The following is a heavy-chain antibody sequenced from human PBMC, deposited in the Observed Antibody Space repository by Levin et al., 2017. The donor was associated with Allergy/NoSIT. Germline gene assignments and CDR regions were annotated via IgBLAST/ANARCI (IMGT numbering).Heavy chain of an antibody. CDR3: ARVSDRSSSWFPLSDYYYGMDV. CDR1: GFTFSSYG. D-gene: IGHD6-13*01. Sequence: PGGSLRLSCAASGFTFSSYGMHWVRQAPGKGLEWVAVIWYDGSNKYYADSVKGRFTISRDNSKNTLYLQMNSLRAEDTAVYYCARVSDRSSSWFPLSDYYYGMDVWGQGTTVTVSS. CDR2: IWYDGSNK. J-gene: IGHJ6*02. V-gene: IGHV3-33*01.